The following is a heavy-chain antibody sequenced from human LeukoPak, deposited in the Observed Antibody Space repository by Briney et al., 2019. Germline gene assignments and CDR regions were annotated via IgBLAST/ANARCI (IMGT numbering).Heavy chain of an antibody. CDR2: IYPGDSDT. D-gene: IGHD3-22*01. J-gene: IGHJ4*02. Sequence: GESLKISCKASGYSFTSYWIGWVRQMPGKGLEWMGIIYPGDSDTRYSPSFQGQVTISADKSISTAYLQWSSLKASDTAMYYCARREGGYYYDSSGYSSFFDYWGQGTLVTVSS. CDR1: GYSFTSYW. V-gene: IGHV5-51*01. CDR3: ARREGGYYYDSSGYSSFFDY.